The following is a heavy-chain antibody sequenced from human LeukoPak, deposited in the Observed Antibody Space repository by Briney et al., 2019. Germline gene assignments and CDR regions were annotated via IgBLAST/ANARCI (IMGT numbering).Heavy chain of an antibody. CDR2: IYPGDSDT. J-gene: IGHJ4*02. CDR1: GYSFTSYW. V-gene: IGHV5-51*07. D-gene: IGHD3-3*01. CDR3: ASINDFWSGYYYFDY. Sequence: GESLKISCKGSGYSFTSYWIGWVHQMPGKGLEWMGIIYPGDSDTRYSPSFQGQVTISADKSISTAYLQWSSLKASDTAMYYCASINDFWSGYYYFDYWGQGTLVTVSS.